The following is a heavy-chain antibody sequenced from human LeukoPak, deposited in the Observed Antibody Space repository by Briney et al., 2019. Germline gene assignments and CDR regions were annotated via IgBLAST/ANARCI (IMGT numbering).Heavy chain of an antibody. CDR3: ARERKLTDTANPRISDY. CDR1: GFTFTNYG. CDR2: ISPYSGNT. Sequence: ASVKVSCKASGFTFTNYGISWVRQAPGQGLEWMGWISPYSGNTKYAQKLQGRVTLTTDTSTSTAYMELRSLRSDDTAVYYCARERKLTDTANPRISDYWGQGTLVTVSS. J-gene: IGHJ4*02. V-gene: IGHV1-18*01. D-gene: IGHD5-18*01.